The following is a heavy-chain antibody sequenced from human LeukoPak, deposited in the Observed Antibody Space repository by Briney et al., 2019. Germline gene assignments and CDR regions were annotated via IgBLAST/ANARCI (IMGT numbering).Heavy chain of an antibody. CDR2: IYYSGST. CDR1: GGSISSSSYY. V-gene: IGHV4-39*01. Sequence: SETLSLTCTVSGGSISSSSYYWGWIRQPPGKGLEWIGSIYYSGSTYYNPSLKSRVTISVDTSKNQFSLKLSSVTAADTAVYYCASNGYGSVRVWLDPLGDAFDIWGQGTMVTVSS. D-gene: IGHD3-10*01. J-gene: IGHJ3*02. CDR3: ASNGYGSVRVWLDPLGDAFDI.